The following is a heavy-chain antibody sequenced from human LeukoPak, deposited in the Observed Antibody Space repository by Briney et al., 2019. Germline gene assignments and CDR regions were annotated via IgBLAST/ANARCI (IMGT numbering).Heavy chain of an antibody. CDR2: IRPSGGST. Sequence: GGSLRLSCAASGFTFTTYTMTWVRQAPGKGLEWVSSIRPSGGSTFYADSVKGRFTISRDDSKNTLYLQMDSLRAEDTAVYYCAKGLAWSCNSRPMDGGYWGQGTLVTVSS. CDR1: GFTFTTYT. J-gene: IGHJ4*02. D-gene: IGHD3-10*02. CDR3: AKGLAWSCNSRPMDGGY. V-gene: IGHV3-23*01.